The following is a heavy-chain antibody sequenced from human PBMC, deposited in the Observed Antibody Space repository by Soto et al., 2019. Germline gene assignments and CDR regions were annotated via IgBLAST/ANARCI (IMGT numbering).Heavy chain of an antibody. V-gene: IGHV4-34*01. J-gene: IGHJ6*02. Sequence: SETLSLTCAVYGGSFSGYYWSWIRQPPGKGLEWIGEINHSGSTNYNPSLKSRVTISVDTSKNQFSLKLSSVTAADTAVYYCARGGGHSSSWYNYYYGMDVWGQGTTVT. CDR1: GGSFSGYY. CDR3: ARGGGHSSSWYNYYYGMDV. D-gene: IGHD6-13*01. CDR2: INHSGST.